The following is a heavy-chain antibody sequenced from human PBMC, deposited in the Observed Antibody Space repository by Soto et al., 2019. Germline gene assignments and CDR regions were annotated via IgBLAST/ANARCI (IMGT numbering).Heavy chain of an antibody. J-gene: IGHJ6*04. Sequence: EVQLVKSGGGLVHPGGSLRLSCAASGFTLSGRSMHWVRQAPGKGLVWVSGIDNAGTDSTYADSVKGRFTSSRDNAKNMLYLQMNSLRVEDTAVYYRARGCFGPDVWGKGTMVTVSS. D-gene: IGHD3-10*01. CDR2: IDNAGTDS. CDR3: ARGCFGPDV. V-gene: IGHV3-74*01. CDR1: GFTLSGRS.